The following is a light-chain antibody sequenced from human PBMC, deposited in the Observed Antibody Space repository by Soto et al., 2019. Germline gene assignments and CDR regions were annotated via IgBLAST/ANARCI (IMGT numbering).Light chain of an antibody. Sequence: QSALTQPASVSGSPGQSITISCTGTSSDVGGYNYVSWYQQHPGKAPKLMIYEVSNRPSGVSNRFSGSKSGNTASLTISGVGAGEEGGGCGSSYTSSSTDVFGTGTKLTVL. CDR1: SSDVGGYNY. J-gene: IGLJ1*01. CDR2: EVS. V-gene: IGLV2-14*01. CDR3: SSYTSSSTDV.